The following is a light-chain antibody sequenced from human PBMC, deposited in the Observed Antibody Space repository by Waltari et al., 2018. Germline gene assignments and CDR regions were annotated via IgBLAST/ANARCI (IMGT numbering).Light chain of an antibody. V-gene: IGLV2-23*01. Sequence: QSALSQPAYVSGSPGQSLTITCTGPRTDLASYNLVPWYQHHPNRAPKLIIYEATKRPSGISHRFSGAKSGATASLRISGLQADDEADYYCCSYTGSSTSYGCGGGTKVTVL. CDR3: CSYTGSSTSYG. CDR1: RTDLASYNL. CDR2: EAT. J-gene: IGLJ1*01.